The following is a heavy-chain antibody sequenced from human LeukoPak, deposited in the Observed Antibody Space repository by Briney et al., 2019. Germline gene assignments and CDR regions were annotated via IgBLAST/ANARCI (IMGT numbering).Heavy chain of an antibody. Sequence: GGSLRLSCAASGFTFSSYSMNWVRQAPGKGLEWVSYISSSSSTIYYADSVKGRFTISRDNAKNSLYLQMNSLRAEDTAVYYCARQPTYYDFWSGYTNDAFDIWGQGTMVTVSS. V-gene: IGHV3-48*01. CDR3: ARQPTYYDFWSGYTNDAFDI. CDR2: ISSSSSTI. J-gene: IGHJ3*02. CDR1: GFTFSSYS. D-gene: IGHD3-3*01.